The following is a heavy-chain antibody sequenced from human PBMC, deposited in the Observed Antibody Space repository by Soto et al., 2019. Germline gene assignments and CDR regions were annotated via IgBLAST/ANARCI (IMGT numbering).Heavy chain of an antibody. CDR3: AGRTSLTSVEIFSGGLSGYNWVDP. CDR1: GGSLSKPIYY. D-gene: IGHD3-3*01. Sequence: ASETLSLTCSVSGGSLSKPIYYWAWVRPPPGKGLEWIGGIFYSGSAYYNPSLKSRVTMSVDTSQNQFSLKLSSVTAADTAVYYCAGRTSLTSVEIFSGGLSGYNWVDPWGRGTLVTVSS. V-gene: IGHV4-39*01. J-gene: IGHJ5*01. CDR2: IFYSGSA.